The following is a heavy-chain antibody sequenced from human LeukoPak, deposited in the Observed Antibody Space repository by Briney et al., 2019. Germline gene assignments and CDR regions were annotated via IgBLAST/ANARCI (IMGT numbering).Heavy chain of an antibody. Sequence: PGGSLRLSCTASGFTFGDYAMSWVRQAPGKGLEWVGFIRSKAYGGTTEYAASVKGRFTISRDDSKSIAYLQMNSLKTEDTAVYYCTRETLGATLDYWGQGTLVTVSS. V-gene: IGHV3-49*04. CDR1: GFTFGDYA. J-gene: IGHJ4*02. CDR2: IRSKAYGGTT. CDR3: TRETLGATLDY. D-gene: IGHD1-26*01.